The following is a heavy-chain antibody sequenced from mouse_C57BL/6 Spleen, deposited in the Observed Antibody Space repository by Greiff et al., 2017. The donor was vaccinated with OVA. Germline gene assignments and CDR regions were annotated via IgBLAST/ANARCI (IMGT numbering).Heavy chain of an antibody. CDR1: GYTFTSYW. J-gene: IGHJ4*01. D-gene: IGHD2-2*01. Sequence: QVQLQQSGAELVMPGASVKLSCKASGYTFTSYWMHWVKQRPGQGLEWIGEIDPSDSYTNYNQKFKGKSTLTVDKSSSTAYMQLSSLTSEDSAVYYCARGVTTDVYYAMDYWGQGTSVTVSS. CDR3: ARGVTTDVYYAMDY. CDR2: IDPSDSYT. V-gene: IGHV1-69*01.